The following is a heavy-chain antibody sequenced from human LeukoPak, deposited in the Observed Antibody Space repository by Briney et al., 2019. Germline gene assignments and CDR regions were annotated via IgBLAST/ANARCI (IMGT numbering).Heavy chain of an antibody. CDR1: GGSISNYY. J-gene: IGHJ4*02. V-gene: IGHV4-59*12. D-gene: IGHD3-10*01. CDR2: IYYSGST. Sequence: SETLSLTCTVSGGSISNYYWSWIRQTPGKGLEWIGYIYYSGSTYYNPSLKSRVTISVDTSKNQFSLKLSSVTAADTAVYYCARNRASMVRGVTYFDYWGQGTLVTVSS. CDR3: ARNRASMVRGVTYFDY.